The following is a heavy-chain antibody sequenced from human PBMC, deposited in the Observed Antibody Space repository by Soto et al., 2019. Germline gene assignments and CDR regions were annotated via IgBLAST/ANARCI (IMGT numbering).Heavy chain of an antibody. CDR2: ISGDGINT. CDR1: GFNFGFFG. CDR3: ARGKLSFDFDS. J-gene: IGHJ4*02. V-gene: IGHV3-30*03. D-gene: IGHD1-1*01. Sequence: QIQLVESGGDVVQPGKSLRLSCAASGFNFGFFGMHWVRQAPGKGLEWVAFISGDGINTQYADSVRGRFTLSRDYSRKTMYLQMDSLRDEDTALYYCARGKLSFDFDSWGLGTLVTVSS.